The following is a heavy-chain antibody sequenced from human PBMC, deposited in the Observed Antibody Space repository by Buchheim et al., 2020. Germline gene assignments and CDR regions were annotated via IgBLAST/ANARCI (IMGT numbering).Heavy chain of an antibody. CDR2: IYDSGST. D-gene: IGHD3-22*01. J-gene: IGHJ4*02. V-gene: IGHV4-30-4*01. CDR3: ASSPWGITMIPFTYFDY. CDR1: GGSISSGDYY. Sequence: QVQLQESGPGLVKPSQTLSLTCTVSGGSISSGDYYWSWIRQPPGKCLEWIGYIYDSGSTYYNPPLKIRVTISVDTSKNQSSLKLSSVTAADTAVYYCASSPWGITMIPFTYFDYWGQGTL.